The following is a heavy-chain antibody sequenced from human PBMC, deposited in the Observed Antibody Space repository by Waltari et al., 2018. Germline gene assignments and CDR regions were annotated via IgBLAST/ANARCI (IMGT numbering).Heavy chain of an antibody. V-gene: IGHV1-69*01. CDR3: ARGLGGYNPNPFDY. D-gene: IGHD5-12*01. CDR1: GGTFSSYA. CDR2: IIPIFGKA. J-gene: IGHJ4*02. Sequence: QVQLVQSGAEVKKPGSSVKVSCKASGGTFSSYAISWVRQAPGQGLEWMGGIIPIFGKAKYAQKVQCRVTITADESTSTAYMELSSLRAEDTAVYYCARGLGGYNPNPFDYWGQGTLVTVSS.